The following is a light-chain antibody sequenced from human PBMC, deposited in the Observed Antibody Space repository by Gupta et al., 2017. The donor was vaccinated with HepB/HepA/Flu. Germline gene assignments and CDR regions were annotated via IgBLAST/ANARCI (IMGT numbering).Light chain of an antibody. CDR3: QSYDSSLSGWGV. CDR1: SSNIGAGYG. CDR2: GNT. V-gene: IGLV1-40*01. J-gene: IGLJ2*01. Sequence: QSVLTQPPSVYGAPGKRVTISCTGSSSNIGAGYGVHWYQKLPGTAPNLLIYGNTNRPSGVPDRFSGSKSGTSASLAITWLQAEDEADYYCQSYDSSLSGWGVFGGGTKLTVL.